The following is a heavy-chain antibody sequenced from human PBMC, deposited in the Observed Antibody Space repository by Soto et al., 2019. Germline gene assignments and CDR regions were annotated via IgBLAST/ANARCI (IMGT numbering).Heavy chain of an antibody. J-gene: IGHJ6*02. D-gene: IGHD6-13*01. Sequence: SETLSLTCTVSGGSISSYYWSWIRQPPGKGLEWIGYIYYSGSTNYNPSLKSRVTISVDTSKNQFSLKLSSVTAADTAVYYCARVGGQQLVRGYYYYGMDVWGQGTKVTVSS. V-gene: IGHV4-59*01. CDR1: GGSISSYY. CDR3: ARVGGQQLVRGYYYYGMDV. CDR2: IYYSGST.